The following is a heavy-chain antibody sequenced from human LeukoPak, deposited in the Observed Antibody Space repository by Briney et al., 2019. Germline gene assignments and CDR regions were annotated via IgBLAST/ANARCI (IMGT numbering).Heavy chain of an antibody. V-gene: IGHV1-58*02. CDR3: AAKYYYDSSGYHED. Sequence: GASVKVSCKASGFTFTSSAMQWVRQARGQRLEWIGWIVVGSGNTNYAQKFQERVTITRGMSTSTAYMELSSLRSEDTAVYYCAAKYYYDSSGYHEDWGQGTLVTVSS. CDR2: IVVGSGNT. J-gene: IGHJ4*02. CDR1: GFTFTSSA. D-gene: IGHD3-22*01.